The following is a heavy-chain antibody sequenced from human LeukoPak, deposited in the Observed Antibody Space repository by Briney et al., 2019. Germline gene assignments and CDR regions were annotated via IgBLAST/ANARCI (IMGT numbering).Heavy chain of an antibody. V-gene: IGHV4-4*07. Sequence: PSETLSLTCTVSGGSISSYYWSWIRQPAGKGLEWIGRINTRGSTNYNPSLKSRVTMSVDTSKNQFSLKLSSVTAADTAVYYCARERRELDDAFDIWGQGTMVTVSS. D-gene: IGHD1-1*01. CDR2: INTRGST. J-gene: IGHJ3*02. CDR3: ARERRELDDAFDI. CDR1: GGSISSYY.